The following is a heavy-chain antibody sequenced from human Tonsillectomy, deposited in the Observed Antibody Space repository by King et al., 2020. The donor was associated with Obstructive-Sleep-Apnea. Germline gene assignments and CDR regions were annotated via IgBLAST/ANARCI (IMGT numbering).Heavy chain of an antibody. V-gene: IGHV4-4*07. CDR2: IYTSGST. CDR1: GGSISSYF. J-gene: IGHJ4*02. Sequence: QLQESGPGLVKPSETLSLMCTVSGGSISSYFWTWIRQPAGKGLEWIGRIYTSGSTNYNPSLNRRVTMSVDMSKNQFSLKLSSVTAADTAVYYCAREGSGSRPFDYWGQGTLVTVSS. CDR3: AREGSGSRPFDY. D-gene: IGHD3-10*01.